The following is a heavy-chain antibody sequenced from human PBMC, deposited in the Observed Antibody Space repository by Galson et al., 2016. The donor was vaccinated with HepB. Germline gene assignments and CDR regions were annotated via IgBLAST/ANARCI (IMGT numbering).Heavy chain of an antibody. J-gene: IGHJ6*02. Sequence: SETLSLTCTVSGGPLDTTNSWSWVRQPPGKGLEWLGEIQHSGGTNYNSSLKSRLTMSVDKSDNQFSLRLTSVTAADTAVYYCARVGSFQYYYGMDVWGQGTTVTVSS. CDR1: GGPLDTTNS. CDR3: ARVGSFQYYYGMDV. V-gene: IGHV4-4*02. CDR2: IQHSGGT. D-gene: IGHD2-15*01.